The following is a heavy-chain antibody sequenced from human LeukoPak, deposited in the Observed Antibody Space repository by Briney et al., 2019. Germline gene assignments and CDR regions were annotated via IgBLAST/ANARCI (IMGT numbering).Heavy chain of an antibody. Sequence: GRFLRLSCAASGFTFSSYTIHWVRQAPGKGLEWVAVILYNGSKKYYAESVEGRFTISRDNSKNTLSLQMNSLRVEDTAVYYCVRDNYGGILDLWGQGTLVSVSS. CDR1: GFTFSSYT. J-gene: IGHJ5*02. V-gene: IGHV3-30*04. D-gene: IGHD2-21*01. CDR3: VRDNYGGILDL. CDR2: ILYNGSKK.